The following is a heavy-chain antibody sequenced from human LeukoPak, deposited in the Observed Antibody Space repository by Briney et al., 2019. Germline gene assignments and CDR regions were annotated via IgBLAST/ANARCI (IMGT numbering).Heavy chain of an antibody. V-gene: IGHV3-23*01. CDR3: AKGGKWDVPPFNY. D-gene: IGHD1-26*01. CDR1: GFTFSSYW. CDR2: ISGGGGST. J-gene: IGHJ4*02. Sequence: GGSLRLSCAASGFTFSSYWMNWVRQAPGKGLEWVSTISGGGGSTYYADSVKGRFTISRDNSKNTLYLQVNSLRAEDTAVYYCAKGGKWDVPPFNYWGQGTLVTVSS.